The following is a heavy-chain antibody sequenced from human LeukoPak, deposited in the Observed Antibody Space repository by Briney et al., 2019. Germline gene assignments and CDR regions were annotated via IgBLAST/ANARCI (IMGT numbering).Heavy chain of an antibody. CDR3: ARAPQYRSSWYAGYFDY. V-gene: IGHV4-59*01. D-gene: IGHD6-13*01. CDR2: IYYSGST. CDR1: GGSISSYY. Sequence: KPSETLSLTCTVSGGSISSYYWSWIRQPPGKGLEWIGYIYYSGSTNYNPSLKSRVTISVDTSKNQFSLKVRSVTAADTAEYYCARAPQYRSSWYAGYFDYWGQGTLVIVSS. J-gene: IGHJ4*02.